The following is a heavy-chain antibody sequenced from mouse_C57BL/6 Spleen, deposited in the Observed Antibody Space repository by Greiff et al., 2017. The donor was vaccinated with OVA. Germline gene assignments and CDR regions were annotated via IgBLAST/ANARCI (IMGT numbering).Heavy chain of an antibody. D-gene: IGHD1-3*01. V-gene: IGHV1-55*01. CDR1: GYTFTSYW. CDR3: ARCGVINFDV. Sequence: QVQLQQPGAELVKPGASVKMSCKASGYTFTSYWITWVKQRPGQGLEWIGDIYPGSGSTNYNVKFKSKATLTVDTSSSTAYMQLSSLTSEDSAVYYCARCGVINFDVWGTGTTVTVSS. J-gene: IGHJ1*03. CDR2: IYPGSGST.